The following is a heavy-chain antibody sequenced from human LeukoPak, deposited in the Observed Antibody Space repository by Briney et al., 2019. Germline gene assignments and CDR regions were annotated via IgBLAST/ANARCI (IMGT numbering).Heavy chain of an antibody. J-gene: IGHJ4*02. V-gene: IGHV3-23*01. D-gene: IGHD3-10*01. CDR3: ARDYYGSGSYPSDY. CDR1: GFTFSSYA. Sequence: GGSLRLSCAASGFTFSSYAMSWVRQAPGKGLEWVSAISGSGGSTYYADSVRGRFTISRDNSKNTLYLQMNSLRAEDTAVYYCARDYYGSGSYPSDYWGQGTLVTVSS. CDR2: ISGSGGST.